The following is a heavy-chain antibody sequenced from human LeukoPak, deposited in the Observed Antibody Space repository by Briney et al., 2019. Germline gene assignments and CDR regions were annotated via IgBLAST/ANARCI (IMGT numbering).Heavy chain of an antibody. CDR2: INPNSGDT. CDR1: GYIFTGYY. Sequence: ASVKVSCKASGYIFTGYYMHWVRQAPGQGLEWMGWINPNSGDTNYAQKFQGRVTITADESTSTAYMELSSLRSEDTAVYYCARISPWYDSSGYLDYWGQGTLVTVSS. CDR3: ARISPWYDSSGYLDY. D-gene: IGHD3-22*01. J-gene: IGHJ4*02. V-gene: IGHV1-2*02.